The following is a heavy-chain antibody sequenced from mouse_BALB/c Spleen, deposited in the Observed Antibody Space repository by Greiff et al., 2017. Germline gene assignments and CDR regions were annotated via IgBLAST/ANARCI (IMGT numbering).Heavy chain of an antibody. D-gene: IGHD4-1*01. Sequence: EVKLQESGGGLVKPGGSLKLSCAASGFTFSDYYMYWVRQTPEKRLEWVAPISDGGSYTYYPDSVKGRFTISRDNAKNNLYLQMSSLKSEDTAMYYCGITGGGHFDYWGQGTTLTVSS. CDR3: GITGGGHFDY. CDR1: GFTFSDYY. J-gene: IGHJ2*01. CDR2: ISDGGSYT. V-gene: IGHV5-4*02.